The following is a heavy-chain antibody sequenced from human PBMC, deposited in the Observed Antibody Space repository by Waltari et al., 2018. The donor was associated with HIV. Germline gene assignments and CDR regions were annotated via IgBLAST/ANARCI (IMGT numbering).Heavy chain of an antibody. D-gene: IGHD3-10*01. V-gene: IGHV3-21*04. CDR3: AREVRGYGSGSYSSVYYYYGMDV. Sequence: VRQAPGKGLEWVSSISSSSNFIYYADSVKGRFTISVDTSKNQFSLKLSSVTAADTAVYYCAREVRGYGSGSYSSVYYYYGMDVWGQGTTVTVSS. CDR2: ISSSSNFI. J-gene: IGHJ6*02.